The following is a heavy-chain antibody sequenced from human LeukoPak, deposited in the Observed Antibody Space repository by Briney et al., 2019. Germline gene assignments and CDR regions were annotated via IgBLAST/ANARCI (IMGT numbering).Heavy chain of an antibody. V-gene: IGHV1-2*02. CDR2: INPNSGGT. CDR1: GYTFTGYY. CDR3: ARGHQYYSDSSGHQQFDY. D-gene: IGHD3-22*01. J-gene: IGHJ4*02. Sequence: ASVKVSCKASGYTFTGYYMHWVRQAPGQGLEWMGWINPNSGGTNYAQKFQGRVTMTRDTSISTAYMEPSRLRSDHTAVYYCARGHQYYSDSSGHQQFDYWGQGTLVTVSS.